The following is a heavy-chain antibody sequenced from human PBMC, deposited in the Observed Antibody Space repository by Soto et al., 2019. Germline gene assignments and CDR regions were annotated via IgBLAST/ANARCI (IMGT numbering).Heavy chain of an antibody. J-gene: IGHJ4*02. CDR1: GFTFTRYS. CDR2: ISSTTNYI. CDR3: ARESEDLTSNFDF. Sequence: GGSLRLSCAASGFTFTRYSMNWVRQAPGKGLEWVSSISSTTNYIYYGDSMKGRFTISRDNAKNSLYLEMNSLRAEDTAVYYCARESEDLTSNFDFWGQGTLVTVSS. V-gene: IGHV3-21*06.